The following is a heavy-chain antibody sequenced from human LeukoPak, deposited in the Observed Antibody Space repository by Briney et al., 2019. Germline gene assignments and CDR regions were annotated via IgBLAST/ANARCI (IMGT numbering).Heavy chain of an antibody. CDR2: ISAYNGNT. CDR3: ALLSGSYYRRAAFDI. Sequence: EASVKVSCKASGGTFSRYAISWVRQAPGQGLEWMGWISAYNGNTNYAQKLQGRVTMTTDTSTSTAYMELRSLRSDDTAVYYCALLSGSYYRRAAFDIWGQGTMVTVSS. D-gene: IGHD1-26*01. CDR1: GGTFSRYA. V-gene: IGHV1-18*01. J-gene: IGHJ3*02.